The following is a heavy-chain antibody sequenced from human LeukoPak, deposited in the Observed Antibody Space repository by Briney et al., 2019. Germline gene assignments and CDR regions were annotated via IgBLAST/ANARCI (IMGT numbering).Heavy chain of an antibody. J-gene: IGHJ4*02. CDR2: MNPNSGNT. D-gene: IGHD6-19*01. CDR3: AFSGGWYYFDY. CDR1: GYTFTSYD. Sequence: ASVKVSCKASGYTFTSYDINWLRQATGQGLEWMGWMNPNSGNTGYAQKFQGRVTITRNTSISTAYMGLSSLRSEDTAVYYCAFSGGWYYFDYWGQGTLVTVSS. V-gene: IGHV1-8*03.